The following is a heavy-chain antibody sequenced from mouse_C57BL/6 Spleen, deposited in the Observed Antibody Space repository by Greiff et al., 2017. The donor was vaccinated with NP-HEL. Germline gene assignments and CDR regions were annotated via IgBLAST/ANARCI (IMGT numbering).Heavy chain of an antibody. V-gene: IGHV5-17*01. D-gene: IGHD1-1*01. CDR1: GFTFSDYG. CDR3: ARDGSSSALDV. J-gene: IGHJ1*03. CDR2: ISRGSSTT. Sequence: EVQLVESGGGLVKPGGSLKLSCAASGFTFSDYGMHWVRQAPEQGLEWVAYISRGSSTTYYADTVKGRVTISRDNAKNTLFLQMTSLRSEDTARYYCARDGSSSALDVWGTGTTVTVSS.